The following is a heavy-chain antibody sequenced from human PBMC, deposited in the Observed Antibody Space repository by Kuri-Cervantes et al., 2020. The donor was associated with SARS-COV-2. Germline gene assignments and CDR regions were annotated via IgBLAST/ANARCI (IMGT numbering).Heavy chain of an antibody. V-gene: IGHV3-7*01. D-gene: IGHD2-15*01. CDR2: IKQDGSEK. CDR1: GFTFSSYA. CDR3: AGDCSGGSCHFDY. Sequence: GGSLRLSCAASGFTFSSYAVHWVRQAPGKGLEWVANIKQDGSEKYYVDSVKGRFTISRDNAKNSPYPQMDSLRAEDTAVYYCAGDCSGGSCHFDYWGQGTRVTVSS. J-gene: IGHJ4*02.